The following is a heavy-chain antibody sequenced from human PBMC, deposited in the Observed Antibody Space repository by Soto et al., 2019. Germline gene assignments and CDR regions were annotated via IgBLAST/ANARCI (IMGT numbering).Heavy chain of an antibody. CDR1: GFTVSNIY. CDR2: IYSGGGT. J-gene: IGHJ5*02. CDR3: ARGGGGPTYFDP. Sequence: EVQLVESGGGLTQPGGSLRLSCAASGFTVSNIYMSWVRQAPGKGLEWVSVIYSGGGTYYADSVKGRFTISRDNSKNTLYLQMNSPSVEDTAVYYCARGGGGPTYFDPWGQGTLVTVSS. D-gene: IGHD3-16*01. V-gene: IGHV3-53*01.